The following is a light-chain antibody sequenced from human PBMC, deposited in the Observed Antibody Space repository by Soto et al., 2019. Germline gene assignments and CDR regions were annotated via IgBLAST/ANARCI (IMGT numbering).Light chain of an antibody. Sequence: DIQLTQYPSFLSASVGDRVTIACRASQGINSFLAWYQQKPGKAPKLLIYTASTWQTEVPSRFSGTGFGTEFTLTISSLQPEDFATYYCQQLNTYPLTFGGGTKVEIK. CDR2: TAS. J-gene: IGKJ4*02. V-gene: IGKV1-9*01. CDR3: QQLNTYPLT. CDR1: QGINSF.